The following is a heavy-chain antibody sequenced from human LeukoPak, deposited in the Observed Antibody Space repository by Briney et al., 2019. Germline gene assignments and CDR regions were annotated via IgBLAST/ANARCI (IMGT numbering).Heavy chain of an antibody. J-gene: IGHJ5*02. Sequence: SETLSLTCTVSGGSISSSSYYWGWIRQPPGKGLEWIGSIYYSGSTYYNPSLKSRVTISVDTSKNQFSLKLSSVTAADTAVYYCARDQYYDFWSGHSFDPWGQGTLVTVSS. D-gene: IGHD3-3*01. CDR1: GGSISSSSYY. CDR3: ARDQYYDFWSGHSFDP. V-gene: IGHV4-39*07. CDR2: IYYSGST.